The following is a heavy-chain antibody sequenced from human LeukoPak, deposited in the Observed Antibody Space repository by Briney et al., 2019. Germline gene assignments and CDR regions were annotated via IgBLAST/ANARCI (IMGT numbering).Heavy chain of an antibody. Sequence: SETLSLTCAVYGGSFSGYYWSWIRQPPGKGLEWIGEINHSGSTNYNPSLKSRVTISVDTSKNQFSLKPSSVTAADTAVYYCARWKDGNWFDPWGQGTLVTVSS. V-gene: IGHV4-34*01. CDR2: INHSGST. J-gene: IGHJ5*02. CDR1: GGSFSGYY. CDR3: ARWKDGNWFDP. D-gene: IGHD1-1*01.